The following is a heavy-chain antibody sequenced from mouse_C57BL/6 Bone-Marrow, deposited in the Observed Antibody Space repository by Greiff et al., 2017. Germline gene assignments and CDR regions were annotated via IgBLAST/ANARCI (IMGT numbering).Heavy chain of an antibody. CDR3: AIGITTVVATWDWYFDV. V-gene: IGHV1-74*01. CDR1: GYTFTSYW. J-gene: IGHJ1*03. Sequence: QVQLQQPGAELVKPGASVKVSCKASGYTFTSYWMHWVKQRPGQGLEWIGRIHPSDSDTNYNQKFKGKATLTVDKSSSTAYVQLSSLTSEDSAVYYCAIGITTVVATWDWYFDVWGTGTTVTVSS. CDR2: IHPSDSDT. D-gene: IGHD1-1*01.